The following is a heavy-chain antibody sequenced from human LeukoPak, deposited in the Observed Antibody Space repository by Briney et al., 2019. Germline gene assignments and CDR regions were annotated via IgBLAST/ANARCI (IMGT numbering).Heavy chain of an antibody. Sequence: PSETLSLTCAVYGGSFSGYYWGWIRQPPGKGLGWIGEINHSGSANYNPSLKIRVTISVDTSKNQFSLKLSSVTAADTAVYYFLILARDSLRYCSSTSCYPTGWFDPWGQGTLVTVSS. CDR1: GGSFSGYY. CDR2: INHSGSA. CDR3: LILARDSLRYCSSTSCYPTGWFDP. D-gene: IGHD2-2*01. V-gene: IGHV4-34*01. J-gene: IGHJ5*02.